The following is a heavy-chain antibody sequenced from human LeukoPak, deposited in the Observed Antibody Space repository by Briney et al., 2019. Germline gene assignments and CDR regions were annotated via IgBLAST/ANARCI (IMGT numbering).Heavy chain of an antibody. J-gene: IGHJ4*02. Sequence: SETLSLTRTVSGYFISSGYFWGWLRQSPGKGLEWIGTFGTFYHSGNTSYTPSLKSRVTISVDTSRNQFSLRLTSVTAADTAVYFCAQSSSSSHFDYWGQGTLVTVSS. V-gene: IGHV4-38-2*02. CDR1: GYFISSGYF. D-gene: IGHD6-6*01. CDR3: AQSSSSSHFDY. CDR2: FYHSGNT.